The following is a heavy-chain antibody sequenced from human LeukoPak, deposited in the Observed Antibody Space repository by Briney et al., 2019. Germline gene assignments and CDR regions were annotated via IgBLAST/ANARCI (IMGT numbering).Heavy chain of an antibody. J-gene: IGHJ4*02. CDR2: ISSSSSYI. V-gene: IGHV3-21*01. D-gene: IGHD1-1*01. CDR1: EFTFSSYS. CDR3: ARESWNDSPYFYY. Sequence: GALRLSCAASEFTFSSYSMNWVRQAPGKGLEWVSSISSSSSYIYYADSVKGRFTISRDNAKNSLSLQMNSLRAEDTAVYYCARESWNDSPYFYYWGQGTLVTVSS.